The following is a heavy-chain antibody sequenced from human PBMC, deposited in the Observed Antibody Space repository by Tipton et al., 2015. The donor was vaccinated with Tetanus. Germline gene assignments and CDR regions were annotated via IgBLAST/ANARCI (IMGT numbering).Heavy chain of an antibody. CDR1: GDSISSGDYY. J-gene: IGHJ4*02. V-gene: IGHV4-31*11. CDR2: IFGSGGT. Sequence: TLSLTCAVSGDSISSGDYYWTWIRQHPGRGLESIGYIFGSGGTFYNPSLESRVTIPLDTSKNHFSLKLTSVTAADTAVYYCARDRSHFYFGPQIDYWGQGTPVTAFS. D-gene: IGHD3/OR15-3a*01. CDR3: ARDRSHFYFGPQIDY.